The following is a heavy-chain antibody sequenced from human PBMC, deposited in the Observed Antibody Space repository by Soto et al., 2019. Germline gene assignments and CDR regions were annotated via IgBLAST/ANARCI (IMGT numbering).Heavy chain of an antibody. V-gene: IGHV4-30-4*01. CDR2: IYYSGST. CDR1: GGSISGGDYY. CDR3: ARGGYDSSGYYYLGNQGFDP. Sequence: PSETLSLTCTVSGGSISGGDYYWSWIRQPPGKGLEWIGYIYYSGSTYYNPSLKSRVTISVDTSKNQFSLKLSSVTAADTAVYYCARGGYDSSGYYYLGNQGFDPWGQGTLVTVSS. D-gene: IGHD3-22*01. J-gene: IGHJ5*02.